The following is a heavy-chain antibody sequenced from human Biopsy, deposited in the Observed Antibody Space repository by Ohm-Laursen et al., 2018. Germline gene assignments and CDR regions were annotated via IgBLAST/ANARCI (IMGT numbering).Heavy chain of an antibody. CDR2: MNPKSGKT. CDR1: GYTFTSYG. CDR3: ARAGVGSDGTDSYYYGMDV. J-gene: IGHJ6*02. Sequence: EASVKVSCKPSGYTFTSYGISWVRQAPGQGLEWMGWMNPKSGKTGYEQKFRGRVTMTSDTSISTAYMDLNSLGSEDTAVYYCARAGVGSDGTDSYYYGMDVWGPGTTVTVSS. D-gene: IGHD5-24*01. V-gene: IGHV1-8*01.